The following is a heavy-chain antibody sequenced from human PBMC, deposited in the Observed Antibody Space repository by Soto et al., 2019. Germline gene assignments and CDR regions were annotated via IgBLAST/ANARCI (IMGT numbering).Heavy chain of an antibody. J-gene: IGHJ4*02. V-gene: IGHV4-30-4*01. CDR1: GDSISSGDYY. D-gene: IGHD5-18*01. CDR3: AREGYSYGFYRDY. Sequence: SETLSLTCTVSGDSISSGDYYWSWIRQPPGKGLEWIGCIYYSGNTYYNPSLKRRFSISVDTSKNQFSLQLSSVTVADTAVYYCAREGYSYGFYRDYWGQGTLVTVS. CDR2: IYYSGNT.